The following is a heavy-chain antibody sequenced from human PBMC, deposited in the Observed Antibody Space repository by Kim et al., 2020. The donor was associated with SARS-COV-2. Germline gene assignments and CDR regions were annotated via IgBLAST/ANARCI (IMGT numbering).Heavy chain of an antibody. Sequence: ASVKVSCKASGYTFTSYGISWVRQAPGQGLEWMGWISAYNGNTNYAQKLQGRVTMTTDTSTSTAYMELRSLRSDDTAVYYCARDRYCSSTSCGFTFDRPDYWGQGTLVTVSS. CDR3: ARDRYCSSTSCGFTFDRPDY. D-gene: IGHD2-2*01. V-gene: IGHV1-18*04. CDR1: GYTFTSYG. CDR2: ISAYNGNT. J-gene: IGHJ4*02.